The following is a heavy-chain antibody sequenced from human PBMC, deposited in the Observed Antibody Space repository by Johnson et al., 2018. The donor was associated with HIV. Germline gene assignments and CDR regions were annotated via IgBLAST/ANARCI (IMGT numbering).Heavy chain of an antibody. Sequence: VQLVESGGGLVQPGGSLRLPCAASGFTFSSYAMSWVRQAPGKGLEWVSAISGSGGSTYYADSVKGRFTISRDNSKNTLYLQMNSLGAEDTAVYYCAKDPSYIVATAMTDAFDIWGQGTMVTVSS. CDR2: ISGSGGST. CDR1: GFTFSSYA. CDR3: AKDPSYIVATAMTDAFDI. J-gene: IGHJ3*02. D-gene: IGHD5-12*01. V-gene: IGHV3-23*04.